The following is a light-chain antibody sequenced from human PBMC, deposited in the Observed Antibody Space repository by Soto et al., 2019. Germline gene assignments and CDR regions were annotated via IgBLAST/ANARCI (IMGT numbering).Light chain of an antibody. Sequence: QSALTQPASVSGSPGQSITISCTGTSSDVGSYNFVSWYQQHPGKAPKLMIYEGSKRPSGVSNRFSGSKSGNTASLTISGLQAGDEADYYCCSYAGDSAWVFGGGTKLTVL. V-gene: IGLV2-23*01. CDR1: SSDVGSYNF. CDR3: CSYAGDSAWV. CDR2: EGS. J-gene: IGLJ3*02.